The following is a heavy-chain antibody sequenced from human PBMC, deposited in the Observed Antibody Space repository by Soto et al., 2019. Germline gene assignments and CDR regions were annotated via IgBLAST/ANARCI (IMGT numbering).Heavy chain of an antibody. D-gene: IGHD3-10*01. J-gene: IGHJ4*02. V-gene: IGHV3-21*02. Sequence: EVQLVESGGGLVKPGGSLSLSCAASGFTFSSHNIYWFRQPPGKGLEWVSSIGTSDSSIYYADSVRGRFTISKDNAKNSEYLKMDSMRAEDTAIYHCARELSTMIRAYNLGQGTLVTVSS. CDR3: ARELSTMIRAYN. CDR2: IGTSDSSI. CDR1: GFTFSSHN.